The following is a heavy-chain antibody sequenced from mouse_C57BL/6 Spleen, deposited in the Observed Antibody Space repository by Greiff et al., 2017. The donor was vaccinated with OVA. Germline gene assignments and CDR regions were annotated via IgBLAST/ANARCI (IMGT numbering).Heavy chain of an antibody. V-gene: IGHV1-59*01. D-gene: IGHD3-2*02. CDR1: GYTFTSYW. Sequence: QVQLQQPGAELVRPGTSVKLSCKASGYTFTSYWMHWVKQRPGQGLEWIGVIDPSASYTNSNQKFKGKATLTVDTSSSTAYMQLSSLTSEDSAVYYCARGAAQAPFDYWGQGTTLTVSS. J-gene: IGHJ2*01. CDR2: IDPSASYT. CDR3: ARGAAQAPFDY.